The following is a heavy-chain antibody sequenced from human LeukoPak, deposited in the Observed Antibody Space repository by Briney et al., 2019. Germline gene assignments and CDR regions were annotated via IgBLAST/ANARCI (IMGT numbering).Heavy chain of an antibody. V-gene: IGHV3-33*01. Sequence: PGRSLRLSCAASGFTFSSYGMHWVRQAPGKGLEWVAFIRYDGSNKYYADSVKGRFTISRDNAKNSLYLQMNSLRAEDTAVYYCARDPYSGTYGDTYYYYMDVWGKGTTVTISS. CDR2: IRYDGSNK. CDR3: ARDPYSGTYGDTYYYYMDV. D-gene: IGHD1-26*01. CDR1: GFTFSSYG. J-gene: IGHJ6*03.